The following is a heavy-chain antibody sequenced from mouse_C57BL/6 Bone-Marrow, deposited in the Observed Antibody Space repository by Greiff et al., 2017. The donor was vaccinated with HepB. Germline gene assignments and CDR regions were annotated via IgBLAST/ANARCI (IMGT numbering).Heavy chain of an antibody. Sequence: GQLVESGGGLVKPGGSLKLSCAASGFTFSSYAMSWVRQTPEKRLEWVATISDGGSYTYYPDNVKGRFTISRDNAKNNLYLQMSHLKSEDTAMYYCAREGGYYGGAYWGQGTLVTVSA. V-gene: IGHV5-4*01. D-gene: IGHD1-1*02. CDR3: AREGGYYGGAY. CDR2: ISDGGSYT. J-gene: IGHJ3*01. CDR1: GFTFSSYA.